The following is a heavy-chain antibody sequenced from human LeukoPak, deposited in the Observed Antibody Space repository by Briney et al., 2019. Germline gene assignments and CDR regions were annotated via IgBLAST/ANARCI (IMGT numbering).Heavy chain of an antibody. CDR1: GDSASSNSAA. CDR3: ARDARTTVSTGAYFMEV. J-gene: IGHJ6*03. D-gene: IGHD4-17*01. V-gene: IGHV6-1*01. Sequence: SQTLSLTCAISGDSASSNSAAWSWIRQSPTRGLEWLGRTYYRSKWYNDYAVSVKSRIAINPDTSKNQFSLQLNSVTPEDTAVYYCARDARTTVSTGAYFMEVWGKGTTVTVSS. CDR2: TYYRSKWYN.